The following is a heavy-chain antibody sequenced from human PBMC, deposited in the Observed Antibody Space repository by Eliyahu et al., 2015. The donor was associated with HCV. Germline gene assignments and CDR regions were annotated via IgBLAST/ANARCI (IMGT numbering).Heavy chain of an antibody. D-gene: IGHD3-10*01. J-gene: IGHJ4*02. V-gene: IGHV3-48*01. CDR2: ISSSSSTI. CDR1: GFTFXSYS. Sequence: EVQLVESGGGLVQPGGSLRLSCAASGFTFXSYSMNWVXQAPGKGLEWVSYISSSSSTIYYADSVKGRFTISRDNAKNSLYLQMNSLRAEDTAVYYCARGYYYGSGSYYNCPIDYWGQGTLVTVSS. CDR3: ARGYYYGSGSYYNCPIDY.